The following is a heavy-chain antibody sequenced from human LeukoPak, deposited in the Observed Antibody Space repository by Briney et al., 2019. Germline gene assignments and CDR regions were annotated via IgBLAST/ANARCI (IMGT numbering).Heavy chain of an antibody. CDR3: AKLNCYGGY. D-gene: IGHD2-21*01. J-gene: IGHJ4*02. CDR1: GFTFSSNG. Sequence: PGGSLRLSCTVSGFTFSSNGMSWVRQAPGKGLELVSTISSSGGSTYYADSVKGRFIISRDNAKNVVYLQMDSLRAEDRAAYYFAKLNCYGGYWGQGTLVTIS. CDR2: ISSSGGST. V-gene: IGHV3-23*01.